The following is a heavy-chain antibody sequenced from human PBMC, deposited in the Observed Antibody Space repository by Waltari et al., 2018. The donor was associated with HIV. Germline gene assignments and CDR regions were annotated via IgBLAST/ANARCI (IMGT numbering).Heavy chain of an antibody. D-gene: IGHD3-10*01. CDR2: IYYSGST. CDR1: GGSISSYY. CDR3: ARQGITMVRGVTHFDY. J-gene: IGHJ4*02. V-gene: IGHV4-59*08. Sequence: QVQLQESGPGLVKPSETLSLTCTVSGGSISSYYWSWIRQPPGKGLGWIGYIYYSGSTNYNPSLKSRVTRSVDTSKNQFSLKLSSVTAADTAVYYCARQGITMVRGVTHFDYWGQGTLVTVSS.